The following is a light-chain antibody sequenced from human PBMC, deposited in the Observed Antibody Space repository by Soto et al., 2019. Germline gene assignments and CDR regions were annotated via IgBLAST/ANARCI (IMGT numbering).Light chain of an antibody. J-gene: IGLJ3*02. CDR2: DVT. CDR3: SSYRSSNNLEGV. V-gene: IGLV2-14*03. Sequence: QSALTQPASVSGSPGQSITISCTGISSDVCRYHRVSWYQHHPGKAPKLLIFDVTKRPSGVSNRFSGSKSGNTASLCISGLQSEDEADYYCSSYRSSNNLEGVFGGGTKVTVL. CDR1: SSDVCRYHR.